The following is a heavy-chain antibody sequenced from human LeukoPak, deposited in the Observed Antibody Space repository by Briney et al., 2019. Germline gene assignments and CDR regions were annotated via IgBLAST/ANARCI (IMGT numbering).Heavy chain of an antibody. CDR2: ISYDGSNK. J-gene: IGHJ6*02. CDR3: ARGHYYDSNDNKYYYYYGMDV. V-gene: IGHV3-30*04. Sequence: GGSLRLSCAASGFTFSSYAMHWVRQAPGKGLEWVAVISYDGSNKYYADSVKGRFTISRDNSKNTLYLQMNSLRAEDTAVYYCARGHYYDSNDNKYYYYYGMDVRGQGTTVTVSS. CDR1: GFTFSSYA. D-gene: IGHD3-22*01.